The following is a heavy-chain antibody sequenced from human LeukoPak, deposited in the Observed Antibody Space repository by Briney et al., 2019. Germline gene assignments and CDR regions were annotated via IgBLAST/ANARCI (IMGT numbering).Heavy chain of an antibody. Sequence: SGTLSLTCAVSGGSISSSNWWSWVRQPPGKGLEWIGEIYHSGSTNYNPSLKSRVTISVDKSKNQFSLKLSSVTAADTAVYYCARYSSGWLYYFDYWGQGTLVTVSS. CDR2: IYHSGST. V-gene: IGHV4-4*02. CDR1: GGSISSSNW. CDR3: ARYSSGWLYYFDY. D-gene: IGHD6-19*01. J-gene: IGHJ4*02.